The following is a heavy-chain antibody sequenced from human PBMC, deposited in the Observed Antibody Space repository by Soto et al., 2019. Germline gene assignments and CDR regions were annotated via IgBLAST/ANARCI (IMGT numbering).Heavy chain of an antibody. D-gene: IGHD2-15*01. CDR1: GFTFSSYA. V-gene: IGHV3-30-3*01. CDR2: ISYDGSNK. Sequence: PGGSLRLSCAASGFTFSSYAMHWVRQAPGKGLEWVAVISYDGSNKYYADSVKGRFTISRDNSKNTLYLQMNSLRAEDTAVYYCARDLILSRYYCYYGMDVWGQGTTVTVSS. J-gene: IGHJ6*02. CDR3: ARDLILSRYYCYYGMDV.